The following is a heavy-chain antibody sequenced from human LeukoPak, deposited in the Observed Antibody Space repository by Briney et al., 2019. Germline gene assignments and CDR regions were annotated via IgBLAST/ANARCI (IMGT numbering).Heavy chain of an antibody. V-gene: IGHV3-7*01. D-gene: IGHD3-10*01. J-gene: IGHJ4*02. CDR3: ARDPLNYYGSGSYYWSDGY. Sequence: GGSLRLSCAASGFTLSSYWMRWVRQAPGKGLEWVANIKQDGSEKYYVDSVRGRFTISRDNAKNSLYLQMNSLRAEDTAVYYCARDPLNYYGSGSYYWSDGYWGQGTLVTVSS. CDR1: GFTLSSYW. CDR2: IKQDGSEK.